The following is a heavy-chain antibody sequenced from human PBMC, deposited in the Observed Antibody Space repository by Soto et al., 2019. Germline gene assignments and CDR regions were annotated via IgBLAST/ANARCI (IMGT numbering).Heavy chain of an antibody. J-gene: IGHJ6*01. V-gene: IGHV3-30*03. CDR3: ASDSGWPILNCGN. CDR1: DFDFSSYG. CDR2: SSYDGRET. D-gene: IGHD3-10*01. Sequence: PGVSLRLSCAASDFDFSSYGIHWVRQAPGKGLEWVAASSYDGRETFYADSAKGRFTVSKEMSKNTAFLQMNALRHEDTAVYFCASDSGWPILNCGNWEKGTTGTVAS.